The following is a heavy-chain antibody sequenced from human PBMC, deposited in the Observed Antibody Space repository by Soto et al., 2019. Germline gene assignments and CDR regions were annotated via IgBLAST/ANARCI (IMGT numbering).Heavy chain of an antibody. Sequence: EVQLVESDGGLVKPGGSLRLSCAPSGFSFPPAWFNWVRQAPGRGLEWVGRIYCGGATKYSAPVRGRFTISRDDSKSALCLQLDSLGFGDTVGYFCIWQSRFGGAGRWCQGSPVTVSS. V-gene: IGHV3-15*07. J-gene: IGHJ1*01. CDR3: IWQSRFGGAGR. D-gene: IGHD3-3*01. CDR1: GFSFPPAW. CDR2: IYCGGAT.